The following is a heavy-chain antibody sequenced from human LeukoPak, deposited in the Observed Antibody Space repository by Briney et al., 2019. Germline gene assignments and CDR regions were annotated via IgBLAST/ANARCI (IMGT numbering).Heavy chain of an antibody. J-gene: IGHJ2*01. Sequence: GGSLRLSCAATGFTFSSYSMNWVRQAPGKGLEWVSSISSSSSYIYYADSVKGRFTISRDNAKNSLYLQMNSLRAEDTAVYYCARIAVAGTPPYWYSDLWGRGTLVTVSS. CDR1: GFTFSSYS. V-gene: IGHV3-21*01. CDR2: ISSSSSYI. CDR3: ARIAVAGTPPYWYSDL. D-gene: IGHD6-19*01.